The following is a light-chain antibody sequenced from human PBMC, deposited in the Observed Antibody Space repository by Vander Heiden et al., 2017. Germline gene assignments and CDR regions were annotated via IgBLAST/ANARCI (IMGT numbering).Light chain of an antibody. CDR3: QQSYSTPRFT. CDR2: AAS. CDR1: QSISSY. Sequence: DLQMTQSPSSLSASVGDRVTITCRASQSISSYLNWYQQKPGTAPKLLIYAASSLQSGVPSRFSGSGSGTDLALTISSLQPEDFATYYCQQSYSTPRFTFGPGTKVDIK. J-gene: IGKJ3*01. V-gene: IGKV1-39*01.